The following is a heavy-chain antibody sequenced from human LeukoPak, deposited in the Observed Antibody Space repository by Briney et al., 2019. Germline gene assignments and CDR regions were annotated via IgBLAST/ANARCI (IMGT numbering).Heavy chain of an antibody. V-gene: IGHV1-69*06. CDR2: IIPIFGTA. Sequence: ASVKVSCKASGGTFSSYAISWVRQAPGQGLEWMGGIIPIFGTANYAQKFQGRVTITADKSTSTAYMELSSLRSEDTAVYYCARGGGGYSGYDFTVLVVDYYYYMDVWGKGTTVTISS. CDR3: ARGGGGYSGYDFTVLVVDYYYYMDV. CDR1: GGTFSSYA. D-gene: IGHD5-12*01. J-gene: IGHJ6*03.